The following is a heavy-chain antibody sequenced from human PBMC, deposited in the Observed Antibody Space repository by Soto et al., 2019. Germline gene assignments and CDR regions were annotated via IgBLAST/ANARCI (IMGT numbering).Heavy chain of an antibody. V-gene: IGHV1-69*12. Sequence: QVQLVQSGAEVKKPGSSVKVSCKASGGTFSSYAISWVRQAPGQGLEWMGGIIPIFGTANYAQKFQGSVTITADESTSTAYMELSSLRSEDTAVYYCASERDIVLVPAASNYYYGMDVWGQGTTVTVSS. J-gene: IGHJ6*02. CDR3: ASERDIVLVPAASNYYYGMDV. CDR2: IIPIFGTA. D-gene: IGHD2-2*01. CDR1: GGTFSSYA.